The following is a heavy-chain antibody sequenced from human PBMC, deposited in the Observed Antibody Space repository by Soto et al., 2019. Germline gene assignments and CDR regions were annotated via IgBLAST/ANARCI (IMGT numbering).Heavy chain of an antibody. CDR1: GFAFSKAW. Sequence: EVQLVESGGGLVKPGGSLRLSCAASGFAFSKAWMNWVRQAPGKGLEWVGHIKSNTDGGTTDYAAPVKGRFTISRDDSKNTLYLQMNSLKTEDTAMYYCATMGSYWGQGSLVTVSS. CDR2: IKSNTDGGTT. CDR3: ATMGSY. D-gene: IGHD3-10*01. J-gene: IGHJ4*02. V-gene: IGHV3-15*07.